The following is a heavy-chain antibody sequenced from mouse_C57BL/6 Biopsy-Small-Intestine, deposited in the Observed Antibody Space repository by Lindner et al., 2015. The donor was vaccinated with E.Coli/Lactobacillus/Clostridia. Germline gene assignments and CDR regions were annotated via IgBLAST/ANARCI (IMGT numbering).Heavy chain of an antibody. CDR1: GYVFSSSW. CDR3: ARWGLNWHFFDY. D-gene: IGHD4-1*02. CDR2: IYPGDDST. Sequence: VQLQESGPELVKPGASVKISCKASGYVFSSSWMNWVKQRPGKGLEWIGWIYPGDDSTNYNEKFKDKATLTVDTSSSTAYMELHSLTSEDSAVYFCARWGLNWHFFDYWGQGTTLTVSA. V-gene: IGHV1-82*01. J-gene: IGHJ2*01.